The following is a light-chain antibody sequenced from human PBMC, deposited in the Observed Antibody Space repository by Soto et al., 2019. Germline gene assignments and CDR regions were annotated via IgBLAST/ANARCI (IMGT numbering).Light chain of an antibody. CDR2: AAS. CDR1: EPVPIY. CDR3: QQYNNWPFT. J-gene: IGKJ3*01. V-gene: IGKV1-39*01. Sequence: DIQMTQSPSSLSASVGDRVTISCRASEPVPIYLNWYQRKPGRAPELLIYAASTLQSGVPSRFSGSGSGTDFTLTISSLQPEDFAVYYCQQYNNWPFTFGPGTKVDIK.